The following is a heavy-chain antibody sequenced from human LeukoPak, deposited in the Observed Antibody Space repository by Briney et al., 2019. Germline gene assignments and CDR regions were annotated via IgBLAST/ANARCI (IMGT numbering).Heavy chain of an antibody. D-gene: IGHD1-1*01. CDR3: ARAYNWELDEISSNWFDP. CDR2: ISSSSSTI. J-gene: IGHJ5*02. Sequence: GGSLRLSCAASGFTFSSYSMNWVRQAPGKGLEWVSYISSSSSTIYYADSVKGRFTISRDNAKNSLYLQMNSLRAEDTAVYYCARAYNWELDEISSNWFDPWGQGTLVTVSS. V-gene: IGHV3-48*01. CDR1: GFTFSSYS.